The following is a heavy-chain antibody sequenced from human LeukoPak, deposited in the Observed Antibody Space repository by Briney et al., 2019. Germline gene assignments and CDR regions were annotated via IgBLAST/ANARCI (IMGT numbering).Heavy chain of an antibody. J-gene: IGHJ6*02. CDR2: IYYSGST. CDR1: GGSISSYY. V-gene: IGHV4-59*08. Sequence: SESLSLTCTVSGGSISSYYWSWIRQSPGKGLEWLGYIYYSGSTNYNPSLKSRLTISVDTSKNPLSLRLSSVTAADTAVYYCARHSSDFWSGYHTNYYGVDVWGRGTTVTVSS. CDR3: ARHSSDFWSGYHTNYYGVDV. D-gene: IGHD3-3*01.